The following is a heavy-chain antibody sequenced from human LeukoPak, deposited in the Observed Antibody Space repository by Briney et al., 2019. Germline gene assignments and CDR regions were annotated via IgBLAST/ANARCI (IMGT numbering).Heavy chain of an antibody. D-gene: IGHD5-18*01. Sequence: LAGGSLRLSCAASGFTFSSYGMHWVRQAPGKGLEWVAVISYDGSNKYYADSVKGRFTISRDNSKNTLYLQMNSLRAEDTAVYYCAKSGVSWIQLWRCDYWGQGTLVTASS. CDR2: ISYDGSNK. CDR3: AKSGVSWIQLWRCDY. CDR1: GFTFSSYG. V-gene: IGHV3-30*18. J-gene: IGHJ4*02.